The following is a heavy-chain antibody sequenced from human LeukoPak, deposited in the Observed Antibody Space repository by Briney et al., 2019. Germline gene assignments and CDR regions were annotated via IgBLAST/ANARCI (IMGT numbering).Heavy chain of an antibody. CDR3: AKTTTYHYYYMDV. J-gene: IGHJ6*03. CDR1: GYTFTGYY. V-gene: IGHV1-2*02. D-gene: IGHD1-7*01. CDR2: INPDSGGT. Sequence: ASVKVSCKASGYTFTGYYIHRVRQAPGQGLEWMGWINPDSGGTNYAQKFQDRVTMTRDTSISTAYMELSRLRSDDTAVYYCAKTTTYHYYYMDVWGKGTTVTVSS.